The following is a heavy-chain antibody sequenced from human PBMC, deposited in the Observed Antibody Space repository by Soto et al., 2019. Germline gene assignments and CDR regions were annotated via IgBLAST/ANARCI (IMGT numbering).Heavy chain of an antibody. CDR2: AYYRFKSYI. D-gene: IGHD6-19*01. CDR3: VRSRVFIAVTSVTNYYYYYGMDV. V-gene: IGHV6-1*01. J-gene: IGHJ6*02. CDR1: GDTVSSDTAS. Sequence: SQTRLLPSAISGDTVSSDTASWNWIRQSPSRGLKSLVRAYYRFKSYIEYAPSVNSRITINPDTSKNQLSLQLISVNPEDTAVYYCVRSRVFIAVTSVTNYYYYYGMDVWGQGTTVTVSS.